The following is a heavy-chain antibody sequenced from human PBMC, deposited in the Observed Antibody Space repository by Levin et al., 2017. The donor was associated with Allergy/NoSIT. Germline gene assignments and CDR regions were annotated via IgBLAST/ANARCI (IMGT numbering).Heavy chain of an antibody. D-gene: IGHD2-21*01. J-gene: IGHJ4*02. CDR2: VITLSGTS. CDR3: ARVRHSMNWLFDD. V-gene: IGHV1-69*13. Sequence: SVKVSCTASGGSLSRYAIIWVRQAPGQGLEFMGGVITLSGTSTYAQKFQGRVTMTADEYRGTAYLEITSLKSEDTAMYYCARVRHSMNWLFDDWGQGTLVTVSS. CDR1: GGSLSRYA.